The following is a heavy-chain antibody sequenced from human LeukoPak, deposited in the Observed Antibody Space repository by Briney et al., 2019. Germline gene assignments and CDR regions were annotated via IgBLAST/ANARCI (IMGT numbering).Heavy chain of an antibody. J-gene: IGHJ3*02. CDR1: GYSVSSNTAA. V-gene: IGHV6-1*01. Sequence: SQTLSLTLAISGYSVSSNTAAWNWIRQSPSRGLEWLGRTYYRSKRYTEYALAVKSRITINPDTTKNQFSQQLNSVTPEDTAVYYCAGGSSAFDIRGQGTMVTVSS. CDR3: AGGSSAFDI. CDR2: TYYRSKRYT.